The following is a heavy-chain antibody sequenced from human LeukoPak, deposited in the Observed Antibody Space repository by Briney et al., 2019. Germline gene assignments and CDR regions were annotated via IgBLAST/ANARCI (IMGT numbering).Heavy chain of an antibody. CDR3: ATSNAYLDN. J-gene: IGHJ4*02. CDR1: GFIFNSYS. CDR2: ISSSSRFI. V-gene: IGHV3-21*01. D-gene: IGHD3-16*01. Sequence: GGSLRLSCVASGFIFNSYSMNWVRQAPGKGLEWVSSISSSSRFIYYADSVKGRFTISRDNAMKSVFLQMHSLRVEDTAIYYCATSNAYLDNWGQGTLVTVSS.